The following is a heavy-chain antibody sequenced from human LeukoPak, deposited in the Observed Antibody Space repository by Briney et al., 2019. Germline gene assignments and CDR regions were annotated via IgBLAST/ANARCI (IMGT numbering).Heavy chain of an antibody. CDR3: ARDYTYAFDI. V-gene: IGHV3-48*02. CDR2: IAISSSSI. CDR1: GFSFSSYW. J-gene: IGHJ3*02. Sequence: GGSLRLSCAASGFSFSSYWMHWVRQAPGKGLEWVSYIAISSSSIHYADSVKGRFTISRDNAKNSVYLQMDSLRDEDTAVYYCARDYTYAFDIWGQGTMVTVSS.